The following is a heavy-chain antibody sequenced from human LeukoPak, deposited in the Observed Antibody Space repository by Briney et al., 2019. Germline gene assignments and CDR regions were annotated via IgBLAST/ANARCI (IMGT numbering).Heavy chain of an antibody. J-gene: IGHJ6*02. CDR2: INHNGNVN. V-gene: IGHV3-7*03. CDR1: GFTFSSYW. Sequence: PGGPLRLSCAASGFTFSSYWMNWARQAPGKGLEWVASINHNGNVNYYVDSVKGRFTISRDNAKNSLYLQMSNLRAEDTAVHFCARGGGLDVWGQGATVTVSS. CDR3: ARGGGLDV. D-gene: IGHD3-16*01.